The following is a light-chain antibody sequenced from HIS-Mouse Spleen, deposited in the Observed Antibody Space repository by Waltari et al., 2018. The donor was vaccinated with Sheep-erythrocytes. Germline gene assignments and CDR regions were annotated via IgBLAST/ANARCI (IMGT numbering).Light chain of an antibody. CDR2: EVS. CDR3: SSYAGSNNWV. CDR1: SSDAGGYTY. J-gene: IGLJ3*02. V-gene: IGLV2-8*01. Sequence: QSALTQPPSASGSPGQSVTISCTGPSSDAGGYTYVSWYQQHPGKAPKLMIYEVSKRPSGVPDRFSGSKSGNTASLTVSGLQAEDEADYYCSSYAGSNNWVFGGGTKLTVL.